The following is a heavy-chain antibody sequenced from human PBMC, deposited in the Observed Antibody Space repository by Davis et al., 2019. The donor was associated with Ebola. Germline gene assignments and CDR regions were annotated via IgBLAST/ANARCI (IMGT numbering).Heavy chain of an antibody. CDR3: ARGWLRTGFDY. D-gene: IGHD5-12*01. Sequence: PSETLSLTCAISGDSVSSGGWNWIRQSPSRGLEWLGRTYYSSKWFNHYAVSVKSRITIKADTSKNQFSLHLNSVTPEDTAVYYCARGWLRTGFDYWGQGILVTVSS. CDR2: TYYSSKWFN. J-gene: IGHJ4*02. V-gene: IGHV6-1*01. CDR1: GDSVSSGG.